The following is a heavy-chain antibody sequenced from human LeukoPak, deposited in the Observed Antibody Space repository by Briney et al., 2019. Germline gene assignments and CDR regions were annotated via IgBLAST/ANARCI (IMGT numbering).Heavy chain of an antibody. CDR3: ARDNWGSLDY. J-gene: IGHJ4*02. CDR2: DSNNGNI. CDR1: GSSISSHS. Sequence: SETLSLTCTVSGSSISSHSWAWVRQPPGKGLEWIGYDSNNGNINYNPALKRRVTISVDTSKRQISLNLRSVTAADTAVYYCARDNWGSLDYWGQGTLVTVSS. D-gene: IGHD7-27*01. V-gene: IGHV4-59*11.